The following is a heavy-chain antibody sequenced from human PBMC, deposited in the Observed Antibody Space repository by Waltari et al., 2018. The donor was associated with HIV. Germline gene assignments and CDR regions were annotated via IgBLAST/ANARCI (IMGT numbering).Heavy chain of an antibody. V-gene: IGHV3-33*08. Sequence: VQMVESGGGVVQPGKSLRLSCAASGFSFNEFGMHWVRQGPGKGLEWVANMWYDGSKKYYVDSVKGRFTISRDNSKKMLFLQMNSLRLEDTAVYYCARDPGRHGDHGMEVWGQGTTVIVSS. J-gene: IGHJ6*02. CDR2: MWYDGSKK. CDR3: ARDPGRHGDHGMEV. D-gene: IGHD4-17*01. CDR1: GFSFNEFG.